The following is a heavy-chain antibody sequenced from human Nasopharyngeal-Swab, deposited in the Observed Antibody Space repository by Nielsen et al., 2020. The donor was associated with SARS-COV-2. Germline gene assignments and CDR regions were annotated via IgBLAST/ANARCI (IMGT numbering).Heavy chain of an antibody. Sequence: RGSLRLSCAASGFIFDDYAMNWVRQAPGKGLEWVSGITWNGGSIGYAESVKGRFTISRDSAKNSLYLQMNSLRAEDTALYYCARDKSSTVTTFDYWGQGTLVTVSS. D-gene: IGHD4-17*01. CDR3: ARDKSSTVTTFDY. CDR1: GFIFDDYA. J-gene: IGHJ4*02. V-gene: IGHV3-20*04. CDR2: ITWNGGSI.